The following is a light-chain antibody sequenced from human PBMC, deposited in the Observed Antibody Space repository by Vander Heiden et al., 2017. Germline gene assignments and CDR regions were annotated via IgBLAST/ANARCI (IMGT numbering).Light chain of an antibody. CDR3: QQYNSYSWT. CDR2: KAS. CDR1: QRISSW. V-gene: IGKV1-5*03. J-gene: IGKJ1*01. Sequence: DIQLTPSPSTLSASIGDRVAITSRAGQRISSWLAWYQQKPGKAPKVLIYKASSVERGVPSRFSGSGSGTEFTPTISSLQPDDFGTYYCQQYNSYSWTFGQGTKVEIK.